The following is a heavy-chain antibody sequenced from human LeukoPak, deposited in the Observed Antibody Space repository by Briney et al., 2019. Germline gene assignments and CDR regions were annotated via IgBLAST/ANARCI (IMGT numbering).Heavy chain of an antibody. CDR1: GGSLSSYY. CDR3: ASLAEHDGYYYDSSGYFPYYYYGMDV. J-gene: IGHJ6*02. Sequence: SETLSLTCTVSGGSLSSYYWSWIRQPPGKGLEWIGYIYYSGSTNYNPSLKSRVTISVDTSKNQFSLKLSSVTAADTAVYYCASLAEHDGYYYDSSGYFPYYYYGMDVWGQGTTVTVSS. CDR2: IYYSGST. D-gene: IGHD3-22*01. V-gene: IGHV4-59*08.